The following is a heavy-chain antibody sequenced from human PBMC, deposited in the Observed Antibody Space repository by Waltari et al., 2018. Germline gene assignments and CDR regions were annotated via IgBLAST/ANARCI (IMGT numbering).Heavy chain of an antibody. CDR2: IQRNTDGGTT. D-gene: IGHD2-15*01. V-gene: IGHV3-15*01. CDR3: TTDTPYLNYMDV. Sequence: QLVESGGGLVKPGGSLRLSCAASGFTFTNSGMSWVRQAPGKGLEWVGRIQRNTDGGTTDYAAPVKGRFTISRDDSKTTVFLQMNSLKSEDTAVYYCTTDTPYLNYMDVWGRGTTVTVSS. J-gene: IGHJ6*03. CDR1: GFTFTNSG.